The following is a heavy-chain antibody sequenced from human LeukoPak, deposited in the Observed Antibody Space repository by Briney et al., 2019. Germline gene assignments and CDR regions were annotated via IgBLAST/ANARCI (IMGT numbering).Heavy chain of an antibody. CDR2: IYYSGST. Sequence: PSETLSLTCTVSGDSISDGDYYWSWIRQHPGKGLEWIGYIYYSGSTYYNPSLKSRVTILVDTSKNQFSLRLSSVTAADTAVYYCARERNYGDSFFDYWGQGTLVTVSS. D-gene: IGHD4-17*01. CDR3: ARERNYGDSFFDY. J-gene: IGHJ4*02. V-gene: IGHV4-31*03. CDR1: GDSISDGDYY.